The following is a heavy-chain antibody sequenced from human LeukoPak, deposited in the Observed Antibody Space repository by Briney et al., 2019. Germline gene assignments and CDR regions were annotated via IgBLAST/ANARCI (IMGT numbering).Heavy chain of an antibody. V-gene: IGHV4-4*09. J-gene: IGHJ5*02. CDR2: IYTSGST. CDR3: ARWVPLYSSPLNWFDP. D-gene: IGHD6-13*01. Sequence: SETLSLTCTVSGGSISSYYWSWIRQPPGKGLEWIGYIYTSGSTNYNPSLKSRVTISVDTSKNQFSLKLSSVTAADTAVYYCARWVPLYSSPLNWFDPRGQGTLVTVSS. CDR1: GGSISSYY.